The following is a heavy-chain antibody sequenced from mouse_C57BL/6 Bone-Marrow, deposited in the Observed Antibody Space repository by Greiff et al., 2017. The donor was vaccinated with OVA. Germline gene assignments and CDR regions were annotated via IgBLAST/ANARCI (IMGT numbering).Heavy chain of an antibody. D-gene: IGHD1-1*01. Sequence: QVQLQQSGAELVKPGASVKLSCKASGYTFTSYWMQWVKQRPGQGLEWIGEIDPSDSYTNYNQKFKGKATLTVDTSSSTAYMQLSSLTSEDSAVYYCARDTTVVSYWYFDVWGTGTTVTGSS. CDR2: IDPSDSYT. CDR3: ARDTTVVSYWYFDV. CDR1: GYTFTSYW. V-gene: IGHV1-50*01. J-gene: IGHJ1*03.